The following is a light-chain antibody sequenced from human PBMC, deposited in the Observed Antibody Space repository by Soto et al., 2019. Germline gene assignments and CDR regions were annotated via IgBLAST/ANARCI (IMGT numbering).Light chain of an antibody. V-gene: IGLV4-60*03. CDR3: ETWDSHTYV. CDR2: LEGSGSY. Sequence: QSPLTQSCSASASLGSSVKLTCTLSSGHSTYIIAWHQQQPGKAPRYLMKLEGSGSYNKGSGVPDRFSGSSSGADRYLTISNLQSEDEADYYCETWDSHTYVFGTGTKVTVL. J-gene: IGLJ1*01. CDR1: SGHSTYI.